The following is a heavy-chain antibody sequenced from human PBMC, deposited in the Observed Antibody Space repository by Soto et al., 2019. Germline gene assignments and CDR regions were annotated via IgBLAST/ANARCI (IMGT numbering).Heavy chain of an antibody. J-gene: IGHJ6*02. CDR2: IGTAGDT. CDR3: ARASPGYCSGGSCYSHYGMDV. D-gene: IGHD2-15*01. CDR1: GFTFSSYD. V-gene: IGHV3-13*01. Sequence: VGSLRLSCAASGFTFSSYDMHWVRQATGKGLEWVSAIGTAGDTYYPGSVKGRFTISRENAKNSLYLQMNSLRAGDTAVYYCARASPGYCSGGSCYSHYGMDVWGQGTTVTVS.